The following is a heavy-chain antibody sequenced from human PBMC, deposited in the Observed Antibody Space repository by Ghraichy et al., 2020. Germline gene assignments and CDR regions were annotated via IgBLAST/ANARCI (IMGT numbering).Heavy chain of an antibody. Sequence: SETLSLTCAVYGGSFSGYYWSWIRQPPGKGLEWIREINHSGSTTYNPSLKSRVTISVDTSKNQFSLKLSSVTAADTAVYYCARGRSLDSVYYGMDVWGQGTTVTVSS. D-gene: IGHD1-1*01. CDR2: INHSGST. V-gene: IGHV4-34*01. CDR3: ARGRSLDSVYYGMDV. CDR1: GGSFSGYY. J-gene: IGHJ6*02.